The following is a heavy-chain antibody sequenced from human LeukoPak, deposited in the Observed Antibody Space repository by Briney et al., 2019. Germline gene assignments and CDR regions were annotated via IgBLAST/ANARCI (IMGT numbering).Heavy chain of an antibody. J-gene: IGHJ4*02. CDR2: INSDGSST. D-gene: IGHD3-10*01. CDR1: GFTFSTSW. CDR3: ARYYRRLLAY. V-gene: IGHV3-74*01. Sequence: GGSLRLSCAASGFTFSTSWMHWVRQAQGKGLVWVSRINSDGSSTSYADSVKGRLTISGDNAKNTLYQQTNSLRAEDTAMYVCARYYRRLLAYWGQGTLVTVSS.